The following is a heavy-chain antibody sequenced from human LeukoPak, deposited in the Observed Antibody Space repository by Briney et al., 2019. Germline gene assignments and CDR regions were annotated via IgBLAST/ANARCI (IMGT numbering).Heavy chain of an antibody. Sequence: GGSLRLSCAASGFTFSSYSMNWVRQAPGKGLEWVSSISSSSSYIYYADSVKGRFTISRDNAKNSLYLQMNSLRAEDTAVYYCARDRMGIAAAGTFPAYYYYYYMDVWGKGTTVTISS. CDR2: ISSSSSYI. J-gene: IGHJ6*03. V-gene: IGHV3-21*01. CDR1: GFTFSSYS. CDR3: ARDRMGIAAAGTFPAYYYYYYMDV. D-gene: IGHD6-13*01.